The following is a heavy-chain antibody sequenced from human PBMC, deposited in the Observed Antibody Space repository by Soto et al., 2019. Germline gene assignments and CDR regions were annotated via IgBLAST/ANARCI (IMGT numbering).Heavy chain of an antibody. CDR3: ARDGSSSWINYYYYYGMDV. CDR2: INPNSGGT. Sequence: XSVKVSCKGSGYTFTGYYMHWVRQAPGQGLEWMGWINPNSGGTNYAQKFQGWVTMTRDTSISTAYMELSRLRSDDTAVYYCARDGSSSWINYYYYYGMDVWGQGTAVTISS. J-gene: IGHJ6*02. CDR1: GYTFTGYY. D-gene: IGHD6-13*01. V-gene: IGHV1-2*04.